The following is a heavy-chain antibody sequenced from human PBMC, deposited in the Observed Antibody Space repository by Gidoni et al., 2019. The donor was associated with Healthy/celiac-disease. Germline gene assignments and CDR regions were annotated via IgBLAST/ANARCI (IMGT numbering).Heavy chain of an antibody. V-gene: IGHV4-39*01. CDR2: IYYSGST. J-gene: IGHJ5*02. CDR3: ARQGGQLVPYNWFDP. D-gene: IGHD6-6*01. CDR1: GGSISSSSYY. Sequence: QLQLQESGPGLVKPSETLSLTCTVPGGSISSSSYYWGWIRQPPGKGLEWIGSIYYSGSTYYNPSLKSRVTISVDTSKNQFSLKLSSVTAADTAVYYCARQGGQLVPYNWFDPWGQGTLVTVSS.